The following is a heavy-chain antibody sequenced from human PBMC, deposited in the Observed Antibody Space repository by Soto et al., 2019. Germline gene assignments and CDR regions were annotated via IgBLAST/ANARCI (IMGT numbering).Heavy chain of an antibody. J-gene: IGHJ3*02. CDR2: LSGSGDST. CDR1: GFTFSSYA. Sequence: GGSLRLSCAASGFTFSSYAMSWVRQAPGKGLEWVSGLSGSGDSTYYADSVKGRFTISRDNSRNTLHLQMSSLRAEDTAVYYCGGFYDSSGYPWAFDIWGQGTMVTVSS. D-gene: IGHD3-22*01. CDR3: GGFYDSSGYPWAFDI. V-gene: IGHV3-23*01.